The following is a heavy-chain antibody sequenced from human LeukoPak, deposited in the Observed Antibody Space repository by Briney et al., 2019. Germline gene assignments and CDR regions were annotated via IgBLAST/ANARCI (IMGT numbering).Heavy chain of an antibody. Sequence: SVKVSCKASGYTFTGYYMHWVRQAPGQGLEWMGGIIPIFGTANYAQKFQGRVTITTDESTSTAYMELSSLRSEDTAVYYCARAKMATIDYWGQGTLVTVSS. D-gene: IGHD5-24*01. V-gene: IGHV1-69*05. CDR3: ARAKMATIDY. J-gene: IGHJ4*02. CDR1: GYTFTGYY. CDR2: IIPIFGTA.